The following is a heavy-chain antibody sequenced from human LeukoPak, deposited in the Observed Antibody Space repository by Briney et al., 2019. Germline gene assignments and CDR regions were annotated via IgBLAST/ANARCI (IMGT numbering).Heavy chain of an antibody. V-gene: IGHV1-69*05. CDR2: IIPIFGTA. Sequence: GASVKVSCKASGGTFSSYAISWVRQAPGQGLEWMGGIIPIFGTANYAQKFQGRVTITTYESTSTAYMELSSLRSDDTAVYYCARFGLDCSSTSRLSARYAPFDYWGQGTLVTVSS. CDR1: GGTFSSYA. D-gene: IGHD2-2*01. J-gene: IGHJ4*02. CDR3: ARFGLDCSSTSRLSARYAPFDY.